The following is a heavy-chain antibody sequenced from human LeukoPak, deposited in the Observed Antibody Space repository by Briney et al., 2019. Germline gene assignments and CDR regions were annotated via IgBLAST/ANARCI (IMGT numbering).Heavy chain of an antibody. CDR2: ISSSGETT. V-gene: IGHV3-48*03. CDR1: GFTFSSYE. Sequence: GGSLRLSCAASGFTFSSYEINWVRQAPGKGLEWVSYISSSGETTSYADSVKGRFTISRDNAKNSLYLQMNTLRAEDTALYYCAISGFPWGQGTLDTVSS. CDR3: AISGFP. J-gene: IGHJ5*02.